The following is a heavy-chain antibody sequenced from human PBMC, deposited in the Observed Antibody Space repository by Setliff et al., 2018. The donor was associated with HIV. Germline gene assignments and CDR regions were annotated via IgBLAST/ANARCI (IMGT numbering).Heavy chain of an antibody. CDR2: IYHSGST. CDR3: ARAVYYFDF. Sequence: SETLSLTCVVSGYSFSSGYYWGWIRQPPGKGLEWIGSIYHSGSTQYNPSLKSRVTISVDTSKNQFSLKLSSVTAADTAVYYCARAVYYFDFWGQGTLVTVSS. V-gene: IGHV4-38-2*01. D-gene: IGHD1-20*01. CDR1: GYSFSSGYY. J-gene: IGHJ4*02.